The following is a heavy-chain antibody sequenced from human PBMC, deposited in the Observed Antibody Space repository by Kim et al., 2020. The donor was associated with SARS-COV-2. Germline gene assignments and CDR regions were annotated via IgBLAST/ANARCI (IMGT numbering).Heavy chain of an antibody. CDR3: AREATSPSKGYCGGDCSDY. CDR2: IYYSGST. J-gene: IGHJ4*02. D-gene: IGHD2-15*01. Sequence: SETLSLTCTVSGGSISSGGYYWSWIRQHPGKGLEWIGYIYYSGSTYYNPSLKSRVTISVDTSKNQFSLKLSSVTAADTAVYYCAREATSPSKGYCGGDCSDYWGKGTLVTVSS. CDR1: GGSISSGGYY. V-gene: IGHV4-31*03.